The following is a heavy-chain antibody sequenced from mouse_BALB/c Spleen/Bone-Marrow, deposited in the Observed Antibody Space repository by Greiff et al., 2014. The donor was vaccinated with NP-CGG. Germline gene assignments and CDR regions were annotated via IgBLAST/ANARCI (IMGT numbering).Heavy chain of an antibody. J-gene: IGHJ4*01. Sequence: VQLQESGPGLVAPSQSLSITCTVSGFSLTNYGIHWVRQPPGKGLEWLGVIWAGGSTSYNSALMSRLSITKDNSKSQVFLKMNSLQTDDTAMYYCASTGAGAMDYWGQGTSVTVSS. D-gene: IGHD4-1*02. CDR1: GFSLTNYG. V-gene: IGHV2-9*02. CDR3: ASTGAGAMDY. CDR2: IWAGGST.